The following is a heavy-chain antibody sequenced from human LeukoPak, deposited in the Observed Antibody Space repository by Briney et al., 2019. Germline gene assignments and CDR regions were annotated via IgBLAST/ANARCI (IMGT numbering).Heavy chain of an antibody. CDR3: ARRGHDYSNWFDP. Sequence: SETLSLTCTVSGGSISSYYWSWIRQPPGKGLEGIGYIYYSGSTNYNPSLKSRVTISVDTSKNQFSLKLSSVTAADTAVYYCARRGHDYSNWFDPWGQGTLVTVSS. CDR1: GGSISSYY. CDR2: IYYSGST. J-gene: IGHJ5*02. V-gene: IGHV4-59*08. D-gene: IGHD4-11*01.